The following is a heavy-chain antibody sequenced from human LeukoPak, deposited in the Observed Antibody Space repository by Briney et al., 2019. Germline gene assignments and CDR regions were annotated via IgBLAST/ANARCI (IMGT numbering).Heavy chain of an antibody. CDR1: GGSVSGYF. CDR3: ARSKDYVWGTYRWALGY. CDR2: INHTGST. J-gene: IGHJ4*02. Sequence: SETLSLTCAVYGGSVSGYFWSWIRQPPGKGLEWIGEINHTGSTNYNPSLKSRVTISVDTSKNQFSLKVSSVTDADTAVYYCARSKDYVWGTYRWALGYWGQGTLVTVSS. D-gene: IGHD3-16*02. V-gene: IGHV4-34*01.